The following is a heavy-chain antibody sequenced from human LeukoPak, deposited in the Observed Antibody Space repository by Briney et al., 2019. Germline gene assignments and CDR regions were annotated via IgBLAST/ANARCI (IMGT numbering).Heavy chain of an antibody. V-gene: IGHV1-46*01. D-gene: IGHD2/OR15-2a*01. CDR3: ARHKEVGDYYYFDY. CDR1: GYIFTSYY. Sequence: GASVKVSCKASGYIFTSYYMHWVRQAPGQGLEWMGIINPSGGSTSYTQKFQGRVTMTRDTSTTTVYMELSSLRSQDTAVYYCARHKEVGDYYYFDYWGPGTLVTVSS. CDR2: INPSGGST. J-gene: IGHJ4*02.